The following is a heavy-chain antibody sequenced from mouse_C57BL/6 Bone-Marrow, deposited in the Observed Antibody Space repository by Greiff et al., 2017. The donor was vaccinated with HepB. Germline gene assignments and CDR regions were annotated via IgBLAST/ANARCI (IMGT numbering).Heavy chain of an antibody. D-gene: IGHD1-1*01. J-gene: IGHJ2*01. V-gene: IGHV5-6*01. Sequence: VQLKESGGDLVKPGGSLKLSCAASGFTFSSYGMSWVRQTPDKRLEWVGTISSGGSYTYYPDSVKGRFTISRDNAKNTLYLQMSSLKSEDTAMYYCARQVLPYFDYWGQGTTLTVSS. CDR1: GFTFSSYG. CDR2: ISSGGSYT. CDR3: ARQVLPYFDY.